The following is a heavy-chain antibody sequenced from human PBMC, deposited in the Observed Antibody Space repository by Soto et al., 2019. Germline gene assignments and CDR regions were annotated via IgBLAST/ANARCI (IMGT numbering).Heavy chain of an antibody. CDR3: ARRRGVVNVSYYYYCGMDV. CDR2: IYYSGST. D-gene: IGHD2-15*01. CDR1: GGSISSSSYY. Sequence: PSETLSLTCTVSGGSISSSSYYWGWIRQPPGKGLEWIGSIYYSGSTYYNPSLKSRVTISVDTSKNQFSLKLISVTAADTAVYYCARRRGVVNVSYYYYCGMDVWGQGTTVTVSS. V-gene: IGHV4-39*01. J-gene: IGHJ6*02.